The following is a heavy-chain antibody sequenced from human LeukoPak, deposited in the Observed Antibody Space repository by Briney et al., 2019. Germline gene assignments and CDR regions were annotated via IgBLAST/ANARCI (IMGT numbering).Heavy chain of an antibody. Sequence: SVKVSCKASGYTFTSYYMHWVRQAPGQGLEWVGGIIPVFGAANYAPRFQGRVTITADESTSTAYMDLYSLRSEDTAVYYCARGREITMIATRYHFDYWGQGTLVTVSS. CDR3: ARGREITMIATRYHFDY. V-gene: IGHV1-69*13. CDR1: GYTFTSYY. CDR2: IIPVFGAA. D-gene: IGHD3-22*01. J-gene: IGHJ4*02.